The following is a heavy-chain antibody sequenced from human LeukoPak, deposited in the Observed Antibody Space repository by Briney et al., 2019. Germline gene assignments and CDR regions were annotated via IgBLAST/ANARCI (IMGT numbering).Heavy chain of an antibody. Sequence: PGGSLRLSCAASGFTFSSYSMNWVRQAPGKGLEWVSSISSSSSYIYYADSVKGRFTISRDNAKNSLYLQMNSLRAEDTAMYYCAREGAASYYFDYWGQGTLVTVSS. CDR2: ISSSSSYI. J-gene: IGHJ4*02. CDR3: AREGAASYYFDY. CDR1: GFTFSSYS. D-gene: IGHD6-13*01. V-gene: IGHV3-21*01.